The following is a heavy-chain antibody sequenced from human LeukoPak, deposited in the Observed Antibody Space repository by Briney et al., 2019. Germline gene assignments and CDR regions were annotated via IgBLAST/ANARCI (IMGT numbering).Heavy chain of an antibody. D-gene: IGHD3-10*01. Sequence: GGSLRLSCAASGFTFSSYAMSWVRQAPGKGLEWVSAISGSGGSTYYADSVKGRFTISRDNAKNSLYLQMNSLRAEDTAVYYCAREQLLWFGESYGMDVWGQGTTVTVSS. V-gene: IGHV3-23*01. CDR1: GFTFSSYA. CDR3: AREQLLWFGESYGMDV. J-gene: IGHJ6*02. CDR2: ISGSGGST.